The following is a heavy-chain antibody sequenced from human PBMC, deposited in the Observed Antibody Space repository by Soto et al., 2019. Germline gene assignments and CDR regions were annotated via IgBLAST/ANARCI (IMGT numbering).Heavy chain of an antibody. CDR1: GYTFTSYD. V-gene: IGHV1-8*01. CDR3: ARGLLYCSSTSCYANYYYYMDV. J-gene: IGHJ6*03. Sequence: QVQLVQSGAEVKKPGASVKVSCKASGYTFTSYDINRVRQATGQGLEWMGWMNPNSGNTGYAQKFQGRVTMTRNTSISTAYMELSSLRSEDTAVYYCARGLLYCSSTSCYANYYYYMDVWGKGTTVTVSS. CDR2: MNPNSGNT. D-gene: IGHD2-2*01.